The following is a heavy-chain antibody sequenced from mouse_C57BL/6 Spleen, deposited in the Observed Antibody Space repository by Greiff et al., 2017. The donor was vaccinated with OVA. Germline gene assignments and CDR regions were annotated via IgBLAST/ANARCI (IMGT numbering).Heavy chain of an antibody. CDR1: GYTFTSYW. Sequence: QVQLQQPGAELVKPGASVKLSCKASGYTFTSYWMHWVKQRPGQGLEWIGMIHPNSGSTNYNEKFKSKATLTVDKSSSTAYMQLCSLTSEDSAVYYCASSLTTVVAYYFDYWGQGTTLTVSS. CDR3: ASSLTTVVAYYFDY. V-gene: IGHV1-64*01. CDR2: IHPNSGST. J-gene: IGHJ2*01. D-gene: IGHD1-1*01.